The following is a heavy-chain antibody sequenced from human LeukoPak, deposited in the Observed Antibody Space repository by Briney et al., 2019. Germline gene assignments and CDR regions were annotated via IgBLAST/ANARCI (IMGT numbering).Heavy chain of an antibody. J-gene: IGHJ4*02. D-gene: IGHD3-10*01. CDR3: ARARLLWFEGYPYYFDY. CDR2: IKQDGNEK. CDR1: GFTYSSYW. V-gene: IGHV3-7*03. Sequence: GPSMSLCCAASGFTYSSYWMSGLRQAPGEGLEWVDIIKQDGNEKYYVASVKGRLTISRDNAKNSLYLQMNSLRAEDTAVYYCARARLLWFEGYPYYFDYWGQGTLVTVSS.